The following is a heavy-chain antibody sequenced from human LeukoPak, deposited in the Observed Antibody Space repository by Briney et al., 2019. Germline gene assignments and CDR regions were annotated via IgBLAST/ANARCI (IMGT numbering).Heavy chain of an antibody. J-gene: IGHJ4*02. V-gene: IGHV3-66*01. D-gene: IGHD3-9*01. CDR2: IYSGGST. Sequence: GGSLRLSCAASGFTVSSNYMSWVRQAPGKGLEWVSVIYSGGSTYYADSVKGRFTISRDNAKNTLYLQMNSLRAEDTAVYYCARDPILTGYYSYFDYWGQGTLVTVSS. CDR3: ARDPILTGYYSYFDY. CDR1: GFTVSSNY.